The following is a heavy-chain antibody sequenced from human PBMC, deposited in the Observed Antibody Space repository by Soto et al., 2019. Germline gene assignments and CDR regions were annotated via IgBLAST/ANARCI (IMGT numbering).Heavy chain of an antibody. D-gene: IGHD3-22*01. Sequence: GGSLRLSCATSGFTFSHCGFHWARQAPGKGLEWVAFISCTGTHTYYPDSVRGRFTISRDNSKNTLYLQMNSLRAEDTAVYYCAKLPLTMIVVVISGGMDVWSQGTTVTVSS. CDR1: GFTFSHCG. J-gene: IGHJ6*02. CDR3: AKLPLTMIVVVISGGMDV. V-gene: IGHV3-30*02. CDR2: ISCTGTHT.